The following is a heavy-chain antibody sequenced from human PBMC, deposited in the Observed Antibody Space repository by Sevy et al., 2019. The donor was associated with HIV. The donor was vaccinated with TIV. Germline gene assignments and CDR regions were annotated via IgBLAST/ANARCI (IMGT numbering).Heavy chain of an antibody. V-gene: IGHV1-2*02. Sequence: ASMKVSCKASGYTFTGYYMHWVRQAPGQGLEWMGWINPNSGGTNYAQKFQGRVTMTSDTSISTAYMELSRLRSDDTAVYYCARDNYYDSSGPPDYWGQGTLVTVSS. CDR1: GYTFTGYY. CDR2: INPNSGGT. CDR3: ARDNYYDSSGPPDY. J-gene: IGHJ4*02. D-gene: IGHD3-22*01.